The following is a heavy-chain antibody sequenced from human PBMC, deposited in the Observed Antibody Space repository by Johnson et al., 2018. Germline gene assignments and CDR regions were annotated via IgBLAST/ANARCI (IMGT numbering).Heavy chain of an antibody. CDR1: GGTFSSYA. D-gene: IGHD3-22*01. V-gene: IGHV1-69*01. J-gene: IGHJ6*02. CDR3: ARDNDSSGYYHYGMDV. Sequence: QVQLGQSGAEVKKPGSSVKVCCKASGGTFSSYAISWVRQAPGQGLEWMGGIIPIFGTANYAQKFQGRVTITADESTSTAYMELSSLRSEDTAVYYCARDNDSSGYYHYGMDVWGQGTTVTVSS. CDR2: IIPIFGTA.